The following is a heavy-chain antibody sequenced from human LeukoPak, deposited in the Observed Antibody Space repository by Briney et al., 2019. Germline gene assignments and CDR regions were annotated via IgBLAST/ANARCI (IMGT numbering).Heavy chain of an antibody. CDR3: ARSKTRAYDY. J-gene: IGHJ4*02. D-gene: IGHD1-7*01. V-gene: IGHV3-20*04. CDR1: GFTFSSYS. Sequence: GGSLRLSCAASGFTFSSYSMNWVRQAPGKGLEWVSGINWNGGSTGYADSVKGRFTISRDNAKNSLYLQMNSLRAEDTALYYCARSKTRAYDYWGQGTLVTVSS. CDR2: INWNGGST.